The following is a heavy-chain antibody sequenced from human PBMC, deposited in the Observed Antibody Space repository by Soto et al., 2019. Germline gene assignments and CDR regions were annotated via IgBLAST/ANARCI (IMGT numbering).Heavy chain of an antibody. CDR2: IYYSGST. CDR1: GGSVSSGSYY. CDR3: ANLAYSYGERDPPFDY. V-gene: IGHV4-61*01. D-gene: IGHD5-18*01. J-gene: IGHJ4*02. Sequence: KTSETLSLTCTVSGGSVSSGSYYWSWIRQPPGKGLEWIGYIYYSGSTNYNPSLKSRVTISVDTSKNQFSLKLSSVTAADTAVYYCANLAYSYGERDPPFDYWGQGTLVTVSS.